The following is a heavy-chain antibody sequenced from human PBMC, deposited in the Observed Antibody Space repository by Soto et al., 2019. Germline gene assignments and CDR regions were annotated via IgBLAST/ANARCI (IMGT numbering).Heavy chain of an antibody. D-gene: IGHD6-6*01. CDR2: INAGNGNT. J-gene: IGHJ6*02. CDR1: GYTFTIYA. Sequence: ASVKVSCKASGYTFTIYAIHWVRQAPGQSLEWMGWINAGNGNTKYSQKLQGRVTITRDTSASTAYMELSSLRSEDTAVYYCARDELVRYYYYAMEVWGQGTTLTVSS. V-gene: IGHV1-3*01. CDR3: ARDELVRYYYYAMEV.